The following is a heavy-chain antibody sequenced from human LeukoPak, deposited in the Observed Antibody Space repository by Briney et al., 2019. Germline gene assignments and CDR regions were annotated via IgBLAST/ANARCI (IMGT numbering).Heavy chain of an antibody. CDR1: GFTFSSYS. CDR3: AKDSGLLWFGELSPFDY. J-gene: IGHJ4*02. CDR2: ISSSSSYI. D-gene: IGHD3-10*01. Sequence: GGSLRLSCAASGFTFSSYSMNWVRQAPGKGLEWVSSISSSSSYIYYADSVKGRFTISRDNSKNTLYLQMNSLRAEDTAVYYCAKDSGLLWFGELSPFDYWGQGTLVTVSS. V-gene: IGHV3-21*04.